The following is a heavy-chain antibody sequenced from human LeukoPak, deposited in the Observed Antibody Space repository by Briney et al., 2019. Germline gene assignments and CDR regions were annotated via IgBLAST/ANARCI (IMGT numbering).Heavy chain of an antibody. CDR2: ISSSSTI. D-gene: IGHD3/OR15-3a*01. CDR3: ARDFGPGYHY. Sequence: GRSLRLSCAASGFTFSNYNMNWVRQAPGKGLEWVSYISSSSTIYYADSVKGRFTISRDNAKNSLYLQVNSLRAEDTAVYYCARDFGPGYHYWGQGTLVTVSS. V-gene: IGHV3-69-1*01. J-gene: IGHJ4*02. CDR1: GFTFSNYN.